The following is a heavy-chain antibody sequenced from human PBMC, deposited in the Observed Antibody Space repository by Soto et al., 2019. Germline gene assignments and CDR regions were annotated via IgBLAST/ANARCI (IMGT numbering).Heavy chain of an antibody. J-gene: IGHJ4*02. Sequence: WASVNVSSKASGNRLNSYDTNWGRKATGLGMQWMGWMNPSGGNTGFPQKFQGRVTMTRDTSRSTACMELSRLRSEDTAGYYCARIDDMWSGYFSLGYGGQGTLVTVSS. D-gene: IGHD3-3*01. V-gene: IGHV1-8*01. CDR3: ARIDDMWSGYFSLGY. CDR2: MNPSGGNT. CDR1: GNRLNSYD.